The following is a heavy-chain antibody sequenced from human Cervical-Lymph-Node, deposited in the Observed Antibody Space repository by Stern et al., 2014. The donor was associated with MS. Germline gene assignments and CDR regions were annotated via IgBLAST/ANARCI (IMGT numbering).Heavy chain of an antibody. V-gene: IGHV3-7*01. Sequence: EVQLVESGGDLVQPGGSLRLSCAASGFVFNNYWMTWVRQAPGKGLEWVAMIVSDGSTTYYADSVRGRFTISRDNAKNSLYLQMNSLGVEDTAVYYCAREFWGSGDVWGKGPRSPSPQ. D-gene: IGHD3-16*01. CDR3: AREFWGSGDV. CDR2: IVSDGSTT. J-gene: IGHJ6*01. CDR1: GFVFNNYW.